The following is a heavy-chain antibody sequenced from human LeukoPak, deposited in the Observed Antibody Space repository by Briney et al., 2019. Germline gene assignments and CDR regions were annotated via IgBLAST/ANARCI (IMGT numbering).Heavy chain of an antibody. V-gene: IGHV3-21*01. CDR2: ISSSSSYI. D-gene: IGHD3-9*01. Sequence: PGGSLGLSCAASGFTFSSYSMNWVRQAPGKGLEWVSSISSSSSYIYYADSVKGRFTISRDNAKNSLYLQMNSLRAEDTAVYYCARVRDFDWLLLGYFDYWGQGTLVTVSS. CDR3: ARVRDFDWLLLGYFDY. CDR1: GFTFSSYS. J-gene: IGHJ4*02.